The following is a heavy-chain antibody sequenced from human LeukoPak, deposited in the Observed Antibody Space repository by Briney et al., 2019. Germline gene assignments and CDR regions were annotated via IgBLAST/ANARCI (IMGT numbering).Heavy chain of an antibody. CDR1: GYNFPTYW. CDR3: ARHYYDSSRYYYY. Sequence: GESLKISCKGSGYNFPTYWIGWVRQMPGKGLEGMWIIYPDDSDTTYSPSFQGQVTISADKSISTAYLQWSSLKASDTAIYYCARHYYDSSRYYYYWGQGTLVTVSS. D-gene: IGHD3-22*01. V-gene: IGHV5-51*01. J-gene: IGHJ4*02. CDR2: IYPDDSDT.